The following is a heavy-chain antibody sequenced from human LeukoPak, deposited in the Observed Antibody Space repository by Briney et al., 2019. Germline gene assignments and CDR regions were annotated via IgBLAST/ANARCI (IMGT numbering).Heavy chain of an antibody. CDR1: GYTFTSYA. V-gene: IGHV1-3*01. CDR3: ARGSFKYGFGELLSPPIDY. CDR2: INAGNGNT. D-gene: IGHD3-10*01. Sequence: ASVTVSCKASGYTFTSYAMHWVRQAPGQRLEWMGWINAGNGNTKYSQKFQGRVTITRDTSASTAYMELSSLRSEDTAVYYCARGSFKYGFGELLSPPIDYWGQGTLVTVSS. J-gene: IGHJ4*02.